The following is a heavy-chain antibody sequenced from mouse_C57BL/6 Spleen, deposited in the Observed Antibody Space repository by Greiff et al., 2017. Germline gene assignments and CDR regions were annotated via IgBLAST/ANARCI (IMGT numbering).Heavy chain of an antibody. V-gene: IGHV1-72*01. D-gene: IGHD4-1*01. CDR1: GYTFTSYW. Sequence: QVQLKQPGAELVKPGASVKLSCKASGYTFTSYWMHWVKQRPGRGLEWIGRIDPNSGGTKYNEKFKSKATLTVDKPSSTAYMQLSSLTSEDSAVYYCAREGNWDGGYAMDYWGQGTSVTVSS. J-gene: IGHJ4*01. CDR2: IDPNSGGT. CDR3: AREGNWDGGYAMDY.